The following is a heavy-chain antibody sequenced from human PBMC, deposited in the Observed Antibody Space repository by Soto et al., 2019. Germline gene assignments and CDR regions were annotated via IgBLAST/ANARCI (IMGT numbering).Heavy chain of an antibody. D-gene: IGHD3-22*01. V-gene: IGHV3-15*07. CDR2: IKSKTDGGTT. CDR3: TTVWYYFDSSGFPPLDY. Sequence: LRLSCAASGFTFSNAWMNWVRQAPGKGLEWVGRIKSKTDGGTTDYAAPVKGRFIISRDDSKNTLYLQMNSLKTEDTAVYYCTTVWYYFDSSGFPPLDYWGQGTLVTRLL. J-gene: IGHJ4*02. CDR1: GFTFSNAW.